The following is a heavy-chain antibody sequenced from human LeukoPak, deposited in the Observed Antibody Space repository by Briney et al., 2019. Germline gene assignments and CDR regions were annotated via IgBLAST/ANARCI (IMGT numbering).Heavy chain of an antibody. J-gene: IGHJ6*02. CDR2: TYYRSKWYN. V-gene: IGHV6-1*01. D-gene: IGHD6-19*01. CDR1: GDSVSSNSAA. CDR3: ARDHGEWLVRGRYYGMDV. Sequence: SQTLSLTCAISGDSVSSNSAAWNWIRQSPSRGLEWLGRTYYRSKWYNDYAVSVKSRITINPDTSKNQFSLQLNSVTPEDTAVYYCARDHGEWLVRGRYYGMDVWGQGTTVTVSS.